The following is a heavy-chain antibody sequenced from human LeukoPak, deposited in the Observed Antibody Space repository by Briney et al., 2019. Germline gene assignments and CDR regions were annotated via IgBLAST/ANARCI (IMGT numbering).Heavy chain of an antibody. CDR3: ARDDIAVATCFDY. Sequence: GGSLRLSCAASGFTFSSYAMSWVRQAPGKGLEWVSSISSGSSYMYYADSVKGRFTISRDNAKNSLYLQMNSLRAEDTAVYYCARDDIAVATCFDYWGQGTLVTVSS. V-gene: IGHV3-21*01. D-gene: IGHD6-19*01. CDR1: GFTFSSYA. CDR2: ISSGSSYM. J-gene: IGHJ4*02.